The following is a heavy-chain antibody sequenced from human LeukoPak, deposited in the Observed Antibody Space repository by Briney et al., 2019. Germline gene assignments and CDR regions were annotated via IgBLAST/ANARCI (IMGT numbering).Heavy chain of an antibody. V-gene: IGHV4-61*02. D-gene: IGHD3-10*01. J-gene: IGHJ4*02. Sequence: PSQTLSLTCSVSGVSISSGYYYWNWIRQPAGKGLEWIGRIYPASGSSSYNPSLQSRATILQDRSSNQFSLKLSAVTASDTALYYCASETAVHGGIEFGGQGIQVIVSS. CDR3: ASETAVHGGIEF. CDR1: GVSISSGYYY. CDR2: IYPASGSS.